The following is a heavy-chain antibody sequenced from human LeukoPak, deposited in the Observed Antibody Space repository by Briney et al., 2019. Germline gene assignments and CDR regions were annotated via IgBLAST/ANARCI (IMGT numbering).Heavy chain of an antibody. V-gene: IGHV4-4*02. CDR3: ARGGYCSSTSCYLSNFYYYGMDV. CDR1: GGSISSSNW. CDR2: IYHSGST. Sequence: PSETLSLTCAVSGGSISSSNWWSWVRQPPGKGLEWIGEIYHSGSTNYNPSLKSRVTISVDTSKNQFSLKLSSVTAADTAVYYCARGGYCSSTSCYLSNFYYYGMDVWGQGTTVTVSS. D-gene: IGHD2-2*03. J-gene: IGHJ6*02.